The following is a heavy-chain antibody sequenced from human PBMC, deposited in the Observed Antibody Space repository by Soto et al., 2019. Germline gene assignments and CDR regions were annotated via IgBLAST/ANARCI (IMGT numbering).Heavy chain of an antibody. V-gene: IGHV3-30-3*01. D-gene: IGHD3-10*01. CDR1: GFTFSDYI. Sequence: QVQLVESGGGVVQPGRSLRLSCAASGFTFSDYIMHWVRQAPGKGLEWVAMILHDGNDKYYADSVRGRFTISRDNSKNALDLQKNSLRTEDTAIYYCARDDEDGSYCDLGYWGQGTLVTVSS. CDR3: ARDDEDGSYCDLGY. J-gene: IGHJ4*02. CDR2: ILHDGNDK.